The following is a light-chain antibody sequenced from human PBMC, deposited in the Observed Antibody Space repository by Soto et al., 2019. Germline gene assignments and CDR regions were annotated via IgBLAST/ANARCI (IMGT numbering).Light chain of an antibody. CDR2: GAS. CDR3: QQYDTSPRT. CDR1: QSVSSYY. Sequence: EVMLTQSPGTLSLSPGERATLSCRASQSVSSYYLAWYQQKSGQAPRLLIYGASNRATGIPDRFSGSGSGTDFTLTIRRLEPEDFAVYYCQQYDTSPRTFGQGTKVEFK. V-gene: IGKV3-20*01. J-gene: IGKJ1*01.